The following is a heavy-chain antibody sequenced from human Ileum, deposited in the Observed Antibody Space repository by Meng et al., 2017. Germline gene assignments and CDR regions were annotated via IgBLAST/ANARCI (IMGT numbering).Heavy chain of an antibody. Sequence: QVQLLQWGAGLLKPSETLSLTCAVSGGSFSGYYWTWIRQSPGKGLEWIGEINRGGNTNYNPSLKSRITMSVDTSKNQFFLNLTSVTPADTAVYYCARAWSGSWSFLDFWGQGGLVTVSS. CDR2: INRGGNT. V-gene: IGHV4-34*01. CDR3: ARAWSGSWSFLDF. CDR1: GGSFSGYY. J-gene: IGHJ4*02. D-gene: IGHD6-13*01.